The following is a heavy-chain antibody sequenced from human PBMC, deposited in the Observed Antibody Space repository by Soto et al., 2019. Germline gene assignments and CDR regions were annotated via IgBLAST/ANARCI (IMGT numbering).Heavy chain of an antibody. V-gene: IGHV1-3*01. CDR2: INAGDGNT. J-gene: IGHJ6*02. CDR3: ARGSGSKISYPYLMDV. CDR1: GYGINSCA. D-gene: IGHD3-10*01. Sequence: GTSVELTCEDRGYGINSCARRWARHAPGQRLEWMGWINAGDGNTKYSQKFQDRITFSSHTSASTAYMELSSLRSEDTAVYYCARGSGSKISYPYLMDVWGQGTTVTVSS.